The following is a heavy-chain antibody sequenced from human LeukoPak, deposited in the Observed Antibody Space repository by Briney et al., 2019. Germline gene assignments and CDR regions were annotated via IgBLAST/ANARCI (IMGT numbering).Heavy chain of an antibody. Sequence: GGSLRLSCAASGFTFSSYSMNWVRQAPGKGLEWVSYISSSSSTIYYADSVKGRFTISRDNAKNSLYLQMNSLRAEDTAVYYCAKMWQLDPLDYWGQGTLVTVSS. D-gene: IGHD6-13*01. CDR1: GFTFSSYS. J-gene: IGHJ4*02. CDR3: AKMWQLDPLDY. CDR2: ISSSSSTI. V-gene: IGHV3-48*01.